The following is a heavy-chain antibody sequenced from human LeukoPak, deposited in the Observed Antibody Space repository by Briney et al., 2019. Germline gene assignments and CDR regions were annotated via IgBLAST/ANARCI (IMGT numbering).Heavy chain of an antibody. J-gene: IGHJ4*02. V-gene: IGHV3-66*01. CDR2: LYRGGNT. Sequence: GGALRLSCAASGFTFSAYRMSWVRQAPGKGLEWVSVLYRGGNTYYADSVRGRFTISRDNSKNTLYLQMSSLRAEDTAVYYCVKARIVGAQPFDYWGQGTLVTVSS. CDR1: GFTFSAYR. CDR3: VKARIVGAQPFDY. D-gene: IGHD1-26*01.